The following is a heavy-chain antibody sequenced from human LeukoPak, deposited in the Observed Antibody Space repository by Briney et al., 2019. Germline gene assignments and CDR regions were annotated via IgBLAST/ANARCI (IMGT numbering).Heavy chain of an antibody. CDR2: IIPIFGTA. J-gene: IGHJ4*02. V-gene: IGHV1-69*05. D-gene: IGHD2-2*01. Sequence: ASVKVSCKASGGTFSSYAISWVRRAPGQGLEWMGGIIPIFGTANYAQKFQGRVTMTRDMSTSTVYMELSSLRSEDTAVYYCAAVPAAMSPDYWGQGTLVTVSS. CDR1: GGTFSSYA. CDR3: AAVPAAMSPDY.